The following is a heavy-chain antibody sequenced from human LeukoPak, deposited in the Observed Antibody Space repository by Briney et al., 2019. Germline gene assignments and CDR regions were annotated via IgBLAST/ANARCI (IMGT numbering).Heavy chain of an antibody. Sequence: GGSLRLSCAASGFTFSSYAMSWVRQAPGKGLEWVSAISGSGGSTYYADSVKGRFTISRDNSKNTLYLQMNSLRAEDTAVYYCAKWRKDIVVVPAAILGYWGQGTLVTVSS. CDR1: GFTFSSYA. J-gene: IGHJ4*02. D-gene: IGHD2-2*01. CDR3: AKWRKDIVVVPAAILGY. CDR2: ISGSGGST. V-gene: IGHV3-23*01.